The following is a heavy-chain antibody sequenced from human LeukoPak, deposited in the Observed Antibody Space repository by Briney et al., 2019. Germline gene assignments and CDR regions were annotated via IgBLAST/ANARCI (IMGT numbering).Heavy chain of an antibody. CDR1: GFTFSSYW. D-gene: IGHD3-9*01. CDR2: IKQDGSEK. CDR3: AREQYYDILTGYWPYFDY. Sequence: GGSLRLSCAASGFTFSSYWMSWVRQAPGKGLEWVANIKQDGSEKYYVDSVKGRFTISRDNAKNSLYLQMNSLRAGDTAVYYCAREQYYDILTGYWPYFDYWGQGTLVTVSS. V-gene: IGHV3-7*03. J-gene: IGHJ4*02.